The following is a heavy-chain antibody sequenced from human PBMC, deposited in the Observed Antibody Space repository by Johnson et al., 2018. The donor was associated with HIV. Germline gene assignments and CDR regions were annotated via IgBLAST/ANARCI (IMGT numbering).Heavy chain of an antibody. CDR2: ISCDGSKK. D-gene: IGHD6-19*01. CDR3: AKFGSGWYVYDAFDI. J-gene: IGHJ3*02. V-gene: IGHV3-30*18. CDR1: GFSFSSYD. Sequence: QVQLVESGGGVVQPGKSLRLSCAASGFSFSSYDMHWVRQAPGKGLEWVALISCDGSKKYLADSVKGQFTISRDNSKNTLYLQMNSLRAEDTAVYYCAKFGSGWYVYDAFDIWGQGTMVTVSS.